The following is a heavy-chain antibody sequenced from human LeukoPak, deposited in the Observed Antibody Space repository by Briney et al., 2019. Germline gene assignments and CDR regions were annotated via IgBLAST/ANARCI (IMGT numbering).Heavy chain of an antibody. CDR3: ARVGDDYGDYAGADY. CDR1: GYTFSDYT. Sequence: GASVKVSCKTSGYTFSDYTINWVRQAPGQGLEWMGWINPNSGGTNYAQKFQGRVTMTRDTSISTAYMELSRLRSDDTAVYYCARVGDDYGDYAGADYWGQGTLVTVSS. J-gene: IGHJ4*02. CDR2: INPNSGGT. V-gene: IGHV1-2*02. D-gene: IGHD4-17*01.